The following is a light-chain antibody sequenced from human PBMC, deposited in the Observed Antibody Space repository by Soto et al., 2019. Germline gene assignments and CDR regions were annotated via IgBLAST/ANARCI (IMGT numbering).Light chain of an antibody. J-gene: IGKJ5*01. Sequence: ERVLTQSPATLSLSPGERATLSCRAGQSVSSYLACYQQKPGQSPRLLIYDASNRATGIPARFSGSGSGTDFTLTISSLAPEDFAVDYCQQRSNWTITFGQGTRLEIK. CDR2: DAS. V-gene: IGKV3-11*01. CDR1: QSVSSY. CDR3: QQRSNWTIT.